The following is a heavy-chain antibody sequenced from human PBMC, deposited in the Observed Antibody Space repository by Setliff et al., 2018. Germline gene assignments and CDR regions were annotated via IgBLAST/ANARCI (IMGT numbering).Heavy chain of an antibody. CDR3: TRHEDRNKCTSSSCYRENDAFDV. CDR1: GYIFTNCW. Sequence: GESLKISCKASGYIFTNCWIGWVRQMPGKGLEWMGVIYPGDSDTRYSPSFQGQVTISADKSINTAYLQWSSLKASDTAIYYCTRHEDRNKCTSSSCYRENDAFDVWG. J-gene: IGHJ3*01. V-gene: IGHV5-51*01. D-gene: IGHD2-2*01. CDR2: IYPGDSDT.